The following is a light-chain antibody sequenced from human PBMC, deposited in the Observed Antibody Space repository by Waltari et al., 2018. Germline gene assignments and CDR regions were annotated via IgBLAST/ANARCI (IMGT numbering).Light chain of an antibody. CDR1: QSVSRT. J-gene: IGKJ1*01. Sequence: EIVLTQSPGTLSLAPGERATLACRASQSVSRTLAWYQQKPGQAPSLLIYAPSTRATGIPDRFSGSGSGTDFSLTIIRLEPEDFAVYYCQHYVRLPATFGQGTKVEIK. CDR2: APS. V-gene: IGKV3-20*01. CDR3: QHYVRLPAT.